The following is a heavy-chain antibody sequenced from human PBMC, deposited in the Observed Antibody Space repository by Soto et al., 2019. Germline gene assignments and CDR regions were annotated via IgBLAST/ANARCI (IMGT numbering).Heavy chain of an antibody. J-gene: IGHJ5*02. D-gene: IGHD2-8*01. CDR1: GFTFSSHW. Sequence: EVQVVESGGDLVKPGGSLRLSCAASGFTFSSHWMTWVRQVPGKGLEWVANINQDGSDQYYVDSVKGRFTISRDNAKNSLCLHMNSLRVEDTAVYYCVTSMRHTLNPWGQGTLVTVSS. V-gene: IGHV3-7*01. CDR2: INQDGSDQ. CDR3: VTSMRHTLNP.